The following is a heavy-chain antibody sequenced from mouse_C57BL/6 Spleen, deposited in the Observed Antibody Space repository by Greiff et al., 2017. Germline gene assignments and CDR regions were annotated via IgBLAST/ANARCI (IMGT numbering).Heavy chain of an antibody. CDR1: GFTFSDYY. CDR3: ARGRVLLLRFDYYAMDY. J-gene: IGHJ4*01. V-gene: IGHV5-12*01. CDR2: ISNGGGST. D-gene: IGHD1-1*01. Sequence: VQLKESGGGLVQPGGSLKLSCAASGFTFSDYYMYWVRQTPEKRLEWVAYISNGGGSTYYPDTVKGRFTISRDNAKNTLYLQMSRLKSEDTAMYYCARGRVLLLRFDYYAMDYWGQGTSVTVSS.